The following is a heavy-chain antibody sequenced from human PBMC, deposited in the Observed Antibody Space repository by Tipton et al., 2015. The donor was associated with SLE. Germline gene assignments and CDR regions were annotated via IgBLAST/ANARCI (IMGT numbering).Heavy chain of an antibody. Sequence: TLSLTCTVSGGSISSYYWGWIRQPPGKGLEWIGSIYYSGSTYYNPSLKSRVTISVDTSKNQFSLKLSSVTAADTAVYYCARGHYYYGSGSYLNWFDPWGQGTLVTVSS. CDR2: IYYSGST. D-gene: IGHD3-10*01. CDR1: GGSISSYY. V-gene: IGHV4-39*07. J-gene: IGHJ5*02. CDR3: ARGHYYYGSGSYLNWFDP.